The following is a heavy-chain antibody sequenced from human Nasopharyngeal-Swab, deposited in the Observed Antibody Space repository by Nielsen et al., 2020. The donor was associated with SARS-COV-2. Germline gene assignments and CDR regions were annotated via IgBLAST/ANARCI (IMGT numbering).Heavy chain of an antibody. J-gene: IGHJ4*02. Sequence: GGSLRLSCAASGFTFSSYAMSWVRQAPGKGLEWVSTISGSGGRTYYADSVKGRFTISRDNSKNTLYLQMNSLRAEDTAVYYCAKKGQWFVESWTFDYWGQGTLVTVSS. CDR1: GFTFSSYA. V-gene: IGHV3-23*01. CDR2: ISGSGGRT. CDR3: AKKGQWFVESWTFDY. D-gene: IGHD3-10*01.